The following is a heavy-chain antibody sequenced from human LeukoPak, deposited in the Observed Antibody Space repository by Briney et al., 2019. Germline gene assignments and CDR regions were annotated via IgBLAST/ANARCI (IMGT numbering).Heavy chain of an antibody. CDR2: IHYGGST. Sequence: PSETLSLTCTVSGGSISSSSYSWGWIRQPPGKGLEWIGSIHYGGSTYYNPSLKSRVTVSVDTSKNQFSLKLSSVTAADTAVYYCARDGLWIQNAFDIWGQGTMVTVSS. J-gene: IGHJ3*02. CDR1: GGSISSSSYS. D-gene: IGHD5-18*01. CDR3: ARDGLWIQNAFDI. V-gene: IGHV4-39*07.